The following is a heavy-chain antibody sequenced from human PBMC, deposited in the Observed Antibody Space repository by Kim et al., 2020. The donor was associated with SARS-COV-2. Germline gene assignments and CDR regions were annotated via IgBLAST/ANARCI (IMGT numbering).Heavy chain of an antibody. Sequence: GGSLRLSCAASGFTFSNYNMNWVRQAPGKGLEWVSAISGSGGTTYYADSVKGRFTISRDNSKNSLYMQMNSLRAEDTAVYYCAKVAGGHSFGYWGHGTLV. CDR2: ISGSGGTT. CDR1: GFTFSNYN. V-gene: IGHV3-23*01. J-gene: IGHJ4*01. D-gene: IGHD3-3*01. CDR3: AKVAGGHSFGY.